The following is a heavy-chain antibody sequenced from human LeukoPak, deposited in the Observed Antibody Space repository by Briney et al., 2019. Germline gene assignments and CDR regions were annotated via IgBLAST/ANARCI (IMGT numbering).Heavy chain of an antibody. Sequence: GRSLRLSCAASGFTFSSYAMHWVRQAPGKGLEWVAVISYDGSNKYYADSVKGRFTISRDNSKNTLYLQMNSLRAEDTAVYYCAKDSPSITPYFDYWGQGTLVTVSS. J-gene: IGHJ4*02. D-gene: IGHD5-12*01. CDR2: ISYDGSNK. V-gene: IGHV3-30-3*01. CDR1: GFTFSSYA. CDR3: AKDSPSITPYFDY.